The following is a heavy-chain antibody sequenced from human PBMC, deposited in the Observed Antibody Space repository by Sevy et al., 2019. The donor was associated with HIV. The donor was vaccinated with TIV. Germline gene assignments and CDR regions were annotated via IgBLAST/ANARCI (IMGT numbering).Heavy chain of an antibody. V-gene: IGHV4-39*01. D-gene: IGHD2-8*01. Sequence: SETLSLTCTVSGGYMSGSTNYWGWIRQSPGKGQEWIGSLYYGGSTYLNPSLKSRVTTSVDTSKNQFSLKLYSVTAADTAVYYCVRHLTNYLYWYFDLWGRGSLVTVSS. CDR3: VRHLTNYLYWYFDL. CDR2: LYYGGST. CDR1: GGYMSGSTNY. J-gene: IGHJ2*01.